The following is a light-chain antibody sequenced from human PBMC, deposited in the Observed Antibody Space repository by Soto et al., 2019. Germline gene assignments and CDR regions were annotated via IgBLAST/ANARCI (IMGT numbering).Light chain of an antibody. CDR1: QSVSSSY. CDR3: QQYGSSRT. V-gene: IGKV3-20*01. CDR2: GAS. Sequence: EIVLTQSPGTLSLSPGERATLSCRASQSVSSSYLAWYQQKPGQAPRLLIYGASSRATGIPDRFSGSGSGTDFTLTISRLEPEAFAVYYCQQYGSSRTFGQATKVEIK. J-gene: IGKJ1*01.